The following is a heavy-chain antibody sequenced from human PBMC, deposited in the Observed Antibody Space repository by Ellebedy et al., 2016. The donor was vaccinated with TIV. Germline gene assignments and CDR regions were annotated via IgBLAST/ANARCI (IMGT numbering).Heavy chain of an antibody. J-gene: IGHJ5*02. CDR1: GFTFSTYD. D-gene: IGHD2-2*01. CDR2: ISGSGLST. CDR3: AKGRHVPFEGWFDP. Sequence: PGGSLRLSCAGSGFTFSTYDVSWVRQAPGKGLEWVSHISGSGLSTYYADSVKGRFTISRDNSKITLFLQMNSLRAEDTAVYYCAKGRHVPFEGWFDPWGQGTLVTVSS. V-gene: IGHV3-23*01.